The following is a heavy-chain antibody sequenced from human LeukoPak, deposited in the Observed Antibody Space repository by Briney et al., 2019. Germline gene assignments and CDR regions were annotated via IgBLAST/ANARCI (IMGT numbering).Heavy chain of an antibody. V-gene: IGHV1-8*01. CDR1: GYTFTSYD. J-gene: IGHJ4*02. CDR3: ARGLLLSVYYFDY. CDR2: MNPNSGNT. Sequence: ASVKDSCKASGYTFTSYDINWVRQATGQGLEWMGWMNPNSGNTGYAQKFQGRVTMTRNTSISTAYMELSSLRSEDTAVYYCARGLLLSVYYFDYWGQGTLVTVSS. D-gene: IGHD2-2*01.